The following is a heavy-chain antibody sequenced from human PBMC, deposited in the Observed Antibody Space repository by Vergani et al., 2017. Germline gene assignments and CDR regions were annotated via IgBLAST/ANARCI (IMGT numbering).Heavy chain of an antibody. Sequence: EVQLLESGGGLVQPGGSLRLSCAASGFTFSSYSMNWVRQAPGKGLEWVSYISSSSSTIYYADSVKGRFTISRDNAKNSLYLQMNSLRAEDTAVYYCGSKMNSGYDWALIYWGQGTLVTVSS. CDR2: ISSSSSTI. J-gene: IGHJ4*02. D-gene: IGHD5-12*01. CDR3: GSKMNSGYDWALIY. V-gene: IGHV3-48*04. CDR1: GFTFSSYS.